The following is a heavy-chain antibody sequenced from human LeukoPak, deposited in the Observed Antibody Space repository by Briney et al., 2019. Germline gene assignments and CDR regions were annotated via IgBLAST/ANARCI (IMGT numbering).Heavy chain of an antibody. CDR1: GGTFSSYG. Sequence: ASVKVSCKASGGTFSSYGISWVRQAPGQGLEWMGWISAYNGNTNYAQKLQGRVTMTTDTSTSTTYMELRSLRSDDTAVYYCARVQASYCSGGSCYSGGSFFGDYWGQGTLVTVSS. CDR3: ARVQASYCSGGSCYSGGSFFGDY. CDR2: ISAYNGNT. V-gene: IGHV1-18*01. D-gene: IGHD2-15*01. J-gene: IGHJ4*02.